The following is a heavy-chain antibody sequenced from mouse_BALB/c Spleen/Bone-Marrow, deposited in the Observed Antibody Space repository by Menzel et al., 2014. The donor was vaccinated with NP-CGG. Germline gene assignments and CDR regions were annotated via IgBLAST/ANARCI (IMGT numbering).Heavy chain of an antibody. V-gene: IGHV5-17*02. J-gene: IGHJ4*01. CDR1: GFTFSSFG. CDR3: ARWGYYYAMDY. CDR2: ISSGSSTI. Sequence: EVMLVESGGGLVQPGGSRKLSCAAPGFTFSSFGMHWARQAPEKGLEWVAYISSGSSTIYYADTVKGRFTISGDNPKNTLFLQMTSLRSEDTAMYYCARWGYYYAMDYWGQGTSVTVSS.